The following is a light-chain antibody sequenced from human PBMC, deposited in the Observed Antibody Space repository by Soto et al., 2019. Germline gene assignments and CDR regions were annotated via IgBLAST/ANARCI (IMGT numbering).Light chain of an antibody. J-gene: IGKJ5*01. CDR2: PAS. Sequence: DIQLTQSPSFLSASVGDRVTIACRASQDIKSYLAWYQQKPGKAPKLLIYPASTLQSGVPSRFSGSGSGTEFTLTISSLQPEEFATYHWQQVNVYPITFGQGTRLEIK. V-gene: IGKV1-9*01. CDR1: QDIKSY. CDR3: QQVNVYPIT.